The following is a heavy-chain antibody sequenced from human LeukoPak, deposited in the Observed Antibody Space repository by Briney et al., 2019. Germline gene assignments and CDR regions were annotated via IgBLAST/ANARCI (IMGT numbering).Heavy chain of an antibody. J-gene: IGHJ4*02. D-gene: IGHD1-26*01. CDR2: IKQDGSEK. Sequence: PGGSLRLSCAASGFTFSSYWVSWVRQAPGKGLEWVANIKQDGSEKYYVDSVKGRFTISRDNAKNSLYLQMNSLRAEDTAVYYCARDGLGWGANDYWGQGTLVTVSS. V-gene: IGHV3-7*01. CDR1: GFTFSSYW. CDR3: ARDGLGWGANDY.